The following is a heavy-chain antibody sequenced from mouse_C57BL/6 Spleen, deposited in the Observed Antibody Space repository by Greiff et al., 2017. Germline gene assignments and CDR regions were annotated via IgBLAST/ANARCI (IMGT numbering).Heavy chain of an antibody. D-gene: IGHD2-5*01. CDR3: ARPYSNDAMDY. V-gene: IGHV5-6*01. J-gene: IGHJ4*01. Sequence: EVNLVESGGDLVKPGGSLKLSCAASGFTFSSYGMSWVRQTPDKRLEWVATISSGGSYTYYPDSVKGRFTISRDNAKNTLYLQMSSLKSEDTAMYYCARPYSNDAMDYWGQGTSVTVSS. CDR2: ISSGGSYT. CDR1: GFTFSSYG.